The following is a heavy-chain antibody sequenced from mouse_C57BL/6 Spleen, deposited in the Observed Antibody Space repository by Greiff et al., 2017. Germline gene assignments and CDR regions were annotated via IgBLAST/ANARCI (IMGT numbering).Heavy chain of an antibody. Sequence: EVQLQQSGAELVKPGASVKLSCTASGFNINDYYMHWVKQRPEQGLEWIGRIDPEDGETKYAPKFQGKATITADTSSNTADLQLSSLTSEDTAVYYCANYGSSYYFDYWGQGTTLTVSS. CDR2: IDPEDGET. J-gene: IGHJ2*01. V-gene: IGHV14-2*01. CDR1: GFNINDYY. CDR3: ANYGSSYYFDY. D-gene: IGHD1-1*01.